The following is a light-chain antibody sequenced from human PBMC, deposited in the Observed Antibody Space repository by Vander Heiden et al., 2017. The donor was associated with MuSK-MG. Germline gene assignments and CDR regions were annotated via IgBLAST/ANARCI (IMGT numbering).Light chain of an antibody. CDR1: QGISSY. V-gene: IGKV1-9*01. Sequence: DIQFTQSPSFLSASVGDRVTITCRASQGISSYLAWYQQKPGKAPKLLIYAASTLQSGVPSRFSGSRSGTEFTLTISSLQPADFAPYYCQQLNTYPLTFGQGTRLEIK. CDR3: QQLNTYPLT. CDR2: AAS. J-gene: IGKJ5*01.